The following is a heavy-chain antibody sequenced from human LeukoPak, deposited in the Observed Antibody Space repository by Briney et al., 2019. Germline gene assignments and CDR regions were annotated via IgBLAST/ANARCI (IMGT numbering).Heavy chain of an antibody. CDR1: GFTVSSNY. J-gene: IGHJ5*02. Sequence: GGSLRLSCAASGFTVSSNYMSWVRQAPGKGLEWVSIIYSDGRTYYAGSVKGRFTISRDNSKNTLYLQMNSLRAEDTALYYCVRDRCSSTSCHDSPNWFDPWGQGTLVTVSS. CDR3: VRDRCSSTSCHDSPNWFDP. D-gene: IGHD2-2*01. V-gene: IGHV3-53*01. CDR2: IYSDGRT.